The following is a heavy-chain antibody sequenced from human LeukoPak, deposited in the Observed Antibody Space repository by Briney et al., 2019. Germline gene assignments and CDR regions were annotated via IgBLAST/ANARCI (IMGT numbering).Heavy chain of an antibody. Sequence: ASLKVSCKVSEYTLTELSMNWVGKAPGKGLEGRGGFDPEDGETIYAQKFQGRVTMTEDTSTDTAYMELSSLRSEDTAVYYCATGYFLYYYYGMDVWGQGTTVTVSS. J-gene: IGHJ6*02. CDR1: EYTLTELS. D-gene: IGHD1-1*01. CDR2: FDPEDGET. CDR3: ATGYFLYYYYGMDV. V-gene: IGHV1-24*01.